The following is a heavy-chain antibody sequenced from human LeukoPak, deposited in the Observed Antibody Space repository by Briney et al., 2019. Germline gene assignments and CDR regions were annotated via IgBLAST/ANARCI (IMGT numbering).Heavy chain of an antibody. V-gene: IGHV4-34*01. CDR3: ASFSTVALDY. CDR2: INHSGST. J-gene: IGHJ4*02. D-gene: IGHD4-23*01. CDR1: GGSISSYY. Sequence: SETLSLTCTVSGGSISSYYWSWIRQPPGKGLEWIGEINHSGSTNYNPSLKSRVTISVDTSKNQFSLKLSSVTAADTAVYYCASFSTVALDYWGQGTLVTVSS.